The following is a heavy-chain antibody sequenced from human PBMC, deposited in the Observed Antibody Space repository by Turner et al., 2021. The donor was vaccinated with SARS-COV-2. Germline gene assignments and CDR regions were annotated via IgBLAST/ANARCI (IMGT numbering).Heavy chain of an antibody. CDR2: TSYDGSNK. V-gene: IGHV3-30*18. CDR1: GFTFSSYG. D-gene: IGHD4-4*01. Sequence: QVQLVESGGGVVQPGRPLRLPCAASGFTFSSYGMHWVRQAPGKGLEWVAVTSYDGSNKYYADSVKGRFTISRDNSKNTLYLQMNSLRAEDTAVYYCAKQQGLYSNPMYYFDYWGQGTLVTVSS. CDR3: AKQQGLYSNPMYYFDY. J-gene: IGHJ4*02.